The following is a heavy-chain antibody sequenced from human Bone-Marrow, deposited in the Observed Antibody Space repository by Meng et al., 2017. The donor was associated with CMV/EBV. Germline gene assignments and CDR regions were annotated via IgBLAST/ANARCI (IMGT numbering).Heavy chain of an antibody. CDR3: ARDLSPGYDEENWFDP. V-gene: IGHV3-23*01. Sequence: GESLKISCAASGFTFSSYAMTWVRQAPGKGLEWVSAISAGGGSTFYADSVKGRFTISRDNSKNTLYLQMNSLRAEDTAVYYCARDLSPGYDEENWFDPWGQGTLVTVSS. CDR2: ISAGGGST. D-gene: IGHD1-1*01. J-gene: IGHJ5*02. CDR1: GFTFSSYA.